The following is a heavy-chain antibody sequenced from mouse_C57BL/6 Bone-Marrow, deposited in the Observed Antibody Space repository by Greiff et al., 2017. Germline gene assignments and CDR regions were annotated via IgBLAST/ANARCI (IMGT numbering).Heavy chain of an antibody. CDR1: GYTFTSYW. V-gene: IGHV1-55*01. D-gene: IGHD2-3*01. Sequence: QVQLQQPGAELVKPGASVKMSCKASGYTFTSYWITWVKQRPGQGLEWIGDIYPGSGSTNYNEKFKSKATLTVDTSSSTAYMQRSSLTSEDSAVYFCAREDDGYSSWFAYWGQETLVTVSA. CDR2: IYPGSGST. J-gene: IGHJ3*01. CDR3: AREDDGYSSWFAY.